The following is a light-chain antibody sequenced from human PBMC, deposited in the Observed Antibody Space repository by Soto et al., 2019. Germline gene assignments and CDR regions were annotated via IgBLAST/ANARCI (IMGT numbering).Light chain of an antibody. CDR3: QQTYSTPRGA. Sequence: DIQMTQSPSSLSASVGDRVTITCRASESVRNNLNWYQQKPGKAAKLLIYAASTLQSGVPSRFSGGWSGTEFTLTIGSLQPEDFTTYYCQQTYSTPRGAFGQGTKVEFK. J-gene: IGKJ1*01. V-gene: IGKV1-39*01. CDR2: AAS. CDR1: ESVRNN.